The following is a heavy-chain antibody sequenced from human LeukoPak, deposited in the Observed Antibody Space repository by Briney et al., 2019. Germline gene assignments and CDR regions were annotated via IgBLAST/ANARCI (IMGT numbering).Heavy chain of an antibody. V-gene: IGHV4-59*01. CDR2: IYYSGST. CDR1: GGSISSYY. J-gene: IGHJ6*03. CDR3: ARLGVVAATFYYYYMDV. D-gene: IGHD2-15*01. Sequence: SETLSLTCTVSGGSISSYYWSWIRQPPGKGLEWIGYIYYSGSTNYNPSLKSRVTISVDTSKNQFSLKLSSVTAADTAVYYCARLGVVAATFYYYYMDVWGKGTTVTVSS.